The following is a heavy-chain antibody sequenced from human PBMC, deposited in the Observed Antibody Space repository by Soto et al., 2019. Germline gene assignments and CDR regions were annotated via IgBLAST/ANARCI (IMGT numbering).Heavy chain of an antibody. CDR3: VGWSFWSGYSIDP. J-gene: IGHJ5*02. CDR2: IYYSGST. V-gene: IGHV4-31*03. D-gene: IGHD3-3*01. Sequence: QVQLQESGPGLVKPSQTLSLTCTVSGGSISSGGYYWSWIRQHPGKGLEWIGYIYYSGSTYYNPSLKSRVTISLDTSKNQFSLKLSSVTAADTAVYYCVGWSFWSGYSIDPWGQGTLVTVSS. CDR1: GGSISSGGYY.